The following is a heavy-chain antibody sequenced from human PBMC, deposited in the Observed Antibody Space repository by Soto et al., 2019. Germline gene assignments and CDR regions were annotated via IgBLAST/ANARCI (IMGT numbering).Heavy chain of an antibody. CDR3: AKDAPLYYDFWSGYTN. D-gene: IGHD3-3*01. V-gene: IGHV3-23*01. CDR2: ISGSGGST. J-gene: IGHJ4*02. CDR1: GFTFSSYA. Sequence: EVQLLESGGGLVQPGGSLRLSCAASGFTFSSYAMSWDRQAPGKGLEWVSAISGSGGSTYYADSVKGRLTISRDNSKNTLYLQMNSLRAEDTAVYYCAKDAPLYYDFWSGYTNWGQGTLVTVSS.